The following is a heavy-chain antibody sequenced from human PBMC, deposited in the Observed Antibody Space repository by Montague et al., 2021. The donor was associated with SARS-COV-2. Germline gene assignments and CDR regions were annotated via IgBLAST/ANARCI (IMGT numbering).Heavy chain of an antibody. CDR2: IYTSGRT. D-gene: IGHD3-9*01. CDR3: AGPDWLKH. CDR1: GDSTNRGSYY. V-gene: IGHV4-61*02. Sequence: TLSLTCTVSGDSTNRGSYYWSWIRQPAGKGLEWIGRIYTSGRTNYNPSLRSRINMSLDTSKSRFSLNLTSVTAADTAVYYCAGPDWLKHWGQGALVTVSS. J-gene: IGHJ1*01.